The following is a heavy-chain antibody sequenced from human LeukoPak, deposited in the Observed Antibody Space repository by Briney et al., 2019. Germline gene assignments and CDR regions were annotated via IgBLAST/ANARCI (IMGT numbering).Heavy chain of an antibody. D-gene: IGHD5-12*01. J-gene: IGHJ5*02. V-gene: IGHV3-48*01. CDR3: ARVAYGGYDGEGWFDP. CDR1: GFIFGSYT. Sequence: GGSLRLSCAASGFIFGSYTIIWVRQAPGKGLEWVSSISSSGRTKYYADSVKGRFIISRDNAKKSLSLQMNSLRPEDTATYYCARVAYGGYDGEGWFDPWGQGTLVTVSS. CDR2: ISSSGRTK.